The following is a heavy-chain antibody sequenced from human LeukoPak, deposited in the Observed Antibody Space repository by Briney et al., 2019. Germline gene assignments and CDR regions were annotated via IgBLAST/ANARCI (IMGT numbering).Heavy chain of an antibody. CDR1: GFTFTSSA. CDR2: IVVGSGNT. V-gene: IGHV1-58*01. Sequence: GTSVKVSCKASGFTFTSSAVQWVRQARGQRLEWIGWIVVGSGNTNYAQKFQERVTITRDMSTSTAYMELSSLRSEDTAVYYCAATHTAMVMSPFDYWGQGTLVTVSS. J-gene: IGHJ4*02. D-gene: IGHD5-18*01. CDR3: AATHTAMVMSPFDY.